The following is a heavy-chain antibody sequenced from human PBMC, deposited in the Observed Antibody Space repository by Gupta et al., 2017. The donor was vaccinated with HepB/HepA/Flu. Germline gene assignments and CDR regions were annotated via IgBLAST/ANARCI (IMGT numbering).Heavy chain of an antibody. J-gene: IGHJ4*02. CDR1: GFTFSSYG. V-gene: IGHV3-33*01. Sequence: QVQLVESGGGVVQPGRSLRLSCAASGFTFSSYGLHWVRQAPGKGLEWVAVIWYDGSNKYYADSVKGRFTISRDNSKNTLYLQMNSLRAEDTAVYYCARAANLAFDYWGQGTLVTVSS. CDR2: IWYDGSNK. CDR3: ARAANLAFDY.